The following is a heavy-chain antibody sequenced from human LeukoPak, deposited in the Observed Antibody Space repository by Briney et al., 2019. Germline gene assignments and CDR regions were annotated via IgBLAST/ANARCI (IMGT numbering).Heavy chain of an antibody. J-gene: IGHJ4*02. D-gene: IGHD6-13*01. Sequence: ASVKVSCKASGYTFSGYYMHWVRQAPGQGLEWMGWINPNSGGTKHARKFQGRVTITRDTSISTAYMELSSLISDDMAVYYCARSGLKAVADWGSETFDYWGQGTLVTVSS. CDR2: INPNSGGT. CDR1: GYTFSGYY. V-gene: IGHV1-2*02. CDR3: ARSGLKAVADWGSETFDY.